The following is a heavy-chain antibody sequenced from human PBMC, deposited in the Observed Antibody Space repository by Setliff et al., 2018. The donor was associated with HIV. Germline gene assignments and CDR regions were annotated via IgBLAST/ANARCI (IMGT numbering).Heavy chain of an antibody. J-gene: IGHJ4*02. CDR1: GGSISSAGGYF. CDR3: ARGGRKDLADY. CDR2: IYYSGST. D-gene: IGHD3-16*01. V-gene: IGHV4-31*03. Sequence: PSETLSLTCTVSGGSISSAGGYFYSWIRQHPGKGLEWFGYIYYSGSTYYNPSLKGRFTISMDTSKNQFSLKVTSVSAADTAVYYCARGGRKDLADYWGQGALVTVSS.